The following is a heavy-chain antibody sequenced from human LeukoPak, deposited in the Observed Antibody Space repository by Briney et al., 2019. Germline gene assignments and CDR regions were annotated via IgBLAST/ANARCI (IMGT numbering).Heavy chain of an antibody. Sequence: SETLSLTCTVSGGSISSYYWSWIRQPAGKGLEWIGRIYTSGSTNYNPSLKSRVTISVDKSKNQFSLKLSSVTAADTAVYYCARGLVDTAMVDYWGQGTLVTVSS. CDR3: ARGLVDTAMVDY. V-gene: IGHV4-4*07. J-gene: IGHJ4*02. CDR2: IYTSGST. D-gene: IGHD5-18*01. CDR1: GGSISSYY.